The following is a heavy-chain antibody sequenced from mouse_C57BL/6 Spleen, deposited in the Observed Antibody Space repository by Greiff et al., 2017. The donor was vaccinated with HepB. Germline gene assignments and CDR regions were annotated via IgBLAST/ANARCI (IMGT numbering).Heavy chain of an antibody. V-gene: IGHV1-80*01. Sequence: QVQLKESGAELVKPGASVKISCKASGYAFSSYWMNWVKQRPGKGLEWIGLIYPGDGDTNSNGKFKGKATLTADKSSSTAYMQLSSLTSEDSAVYFCAIGGANWDYFDHWGHGTTLTVSS. CDR2: IYPGDGDT. J-gene: IGHJ2*01. CDR1: GYAFSSYW. CDR3: AIGGANWDYFDH. D-gene: IGHD4-1*01.